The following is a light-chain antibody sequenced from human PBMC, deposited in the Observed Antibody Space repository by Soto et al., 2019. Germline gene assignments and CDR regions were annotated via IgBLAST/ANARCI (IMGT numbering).Light chain of an antibody. J-gene: IGLJ2*01. Sequence: QSALTQPASVSGSPGQSITISCTGTSSDVGGYNYVSWYQQHPGKAPQLMIYDVSNRPSGVSNRFSGSKSGNTASLTISGLQVEDEADYYCSSYTSSSTLVVFGGGTKVTV. CDR3: SSYTSSSTLVV. CDR2: DVS. V-gene: IGLV2-14*01. CDR1: SSDVGGYNY.